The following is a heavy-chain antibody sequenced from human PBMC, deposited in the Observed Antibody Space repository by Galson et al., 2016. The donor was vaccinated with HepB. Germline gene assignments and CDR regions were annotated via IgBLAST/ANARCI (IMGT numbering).Heavy chain of an antibody. CDR1: GFTFSDYS. J-gene: IGHJ6*04. CDR3: ARDRRIAAGGSYFFYYGMDV. Sequence: SLRLSCAASGFTFSDYSINWVRQAPGKGLEWVSLIGGSGTYTYYADAVRGRFTISRDNAKNSLYLHMNSLRAEDTAVYYCARDRRIAAGGSYFFYYGMDVWGGGTTVTVST. CDR2: IGGSGTYT. D-gene: IGHD6-13*01. V-gene: IGHV3-21*01.